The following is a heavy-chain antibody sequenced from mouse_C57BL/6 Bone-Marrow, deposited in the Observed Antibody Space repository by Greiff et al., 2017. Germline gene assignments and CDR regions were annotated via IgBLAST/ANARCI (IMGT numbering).Heavy chain of an antibody. V-gene: IGHV5-17*01. D-gene: IGHD3-3*01. J-gene: IGHJ3*01. CDR3: ARGGRAPWFAY. Sequence: EVMLVESGGGLVKPGGSLKLSCAASGFTFSDYGMHWVRQAPEKGLEWVAYISSGSSTIYYADTVKGRFTISRDNAKNTLFLQMTSLRSEDTAMYYCARGGRAPWFAYWGQGTLVTVSA. CDR1: GFTFSDYG. CDR2: ISSGSSTI.